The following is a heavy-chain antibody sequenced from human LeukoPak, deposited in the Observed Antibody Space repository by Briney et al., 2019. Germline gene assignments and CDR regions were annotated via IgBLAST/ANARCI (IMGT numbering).Heavy chain of an antibody. V-gene: IGHV4-34*01. CDR3: ASGYSYGYPTRSVDY. D-gene: IGHD5-18*01. Sequence: PSETLSLTCAVYGGSFSGYYWSWIRQPPGKGLEWIGSIYYSGSTYYNPSLKSRVTISVDTSKNQFSLKLSSVTAADTAVYYCASGYSYGYPTRSVDYWGQGTLVTVPS. CDR1: GGSFSGYY. CDR2: IYYSGST. J-gene: IGHJ4*02.